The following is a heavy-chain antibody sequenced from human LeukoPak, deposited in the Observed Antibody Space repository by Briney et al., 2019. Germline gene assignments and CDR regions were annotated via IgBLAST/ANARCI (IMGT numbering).Heavy chain of an antibody. D-gene: IGHD3-22*01. Sequence: SETLSLTCTVSGGSISGYYWSWIRQPPGKGLEWIGYIYYSGSTNYNPSLKSRVTISVDTSKNQFSLKLSSVTAADTAVYYCARGSGYYLDFDYWGQGTLVTVSA. V-gene: IGHV4-59*01. CDR2: IYYSGST. CDR1: GGSISGYY. CDR3: ARGSGYYLDFDY. J-gene: IGHJ4*02.